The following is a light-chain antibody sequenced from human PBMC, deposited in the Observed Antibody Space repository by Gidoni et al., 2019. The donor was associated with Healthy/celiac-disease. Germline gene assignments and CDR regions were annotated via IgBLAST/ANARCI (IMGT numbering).Light chain of an antibody. J-gene: IGKJ1*01. Sequence: AIRMTQSPSSFSASTGVRVTITCPASQGIRRYLAWYQQKPGKAPKLLIYAASTLQSGVPSRFSCSGSGTDFTLTISCLQSEDFATYYCQQYYSYPVAFGQGTKVEIK. CDR2: AAS. CDR3: QQYYSYPVA. V-gene: IGKV1-8*01. CDR1: QGIRRY.